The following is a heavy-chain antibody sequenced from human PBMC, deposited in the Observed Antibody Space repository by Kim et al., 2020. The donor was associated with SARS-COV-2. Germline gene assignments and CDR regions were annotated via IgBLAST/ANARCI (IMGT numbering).Heavy chain of an antibody. CDR3: SRENSGSDYSYYFDH. D-gene: IGHD1-26*01. CDR2: IYSGGST. Sequence: GGSLRLSCAASGFTVSSNYMSWVRQAPGKGLEWVSVIYSGGSTYYADSVKGRFTISRDNSKNTLHLQMNSLRAADTAVYYCSRENSGSDYSYYFDHWGQG. V-gene: IGHV3-53*01. J-gene: IGHJ4*02. CDR1: GFTVSSNY.